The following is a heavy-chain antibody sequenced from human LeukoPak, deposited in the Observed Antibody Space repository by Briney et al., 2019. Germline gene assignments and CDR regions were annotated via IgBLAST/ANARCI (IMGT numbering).Heavy chain of an antibody. CDR1: GYTFTSYD. D-gene: IGHD3-22*01. Sequence: SVKVSCKASGYTFTSYDINWVRQAPGQGLEWMGGIIPIFGTANYAQKSQGRVTITADESASTAYMELSSLRSEDTAVYYCAREEGDSSGYFANWFDPWGQGTLVTVSS. CDR3: AREEGDSSGYFANWFDP. J-gene: IGHJ5*02. V-gene: IGHV1-69*13. CDR2: IIPIFGTA.